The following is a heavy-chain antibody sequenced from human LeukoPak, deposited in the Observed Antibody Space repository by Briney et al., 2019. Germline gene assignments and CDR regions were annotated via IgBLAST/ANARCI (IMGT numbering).Heavy chain of an antibody. J-gene: IGHJ4*02. Sequence: PSETLSLTCTVSGGSISSYYWSWIRQPPGKGLEWIGYIYYSGSTNYNPSLKSRVTISVDTSKNQFSLKLSSVTAADPAVYYCARNTIAAAGSFDYWGQGTLVTVSS. CDR3: ARNTIAAAGSFDY. V-gene: IGHV4-59*01. D-gene: IGHD6-13*01. CDR2: IYYSGST. CDR1: GGSISSYY.